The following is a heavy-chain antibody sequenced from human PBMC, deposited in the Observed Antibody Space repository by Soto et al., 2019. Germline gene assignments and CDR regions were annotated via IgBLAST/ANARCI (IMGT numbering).Heavy chain of an antibody. CDR3: ARDRPMESGSLEV. J-gene: IGHJ2*01. D-gene: IGHD3-10*01. CDR2: FYNSGST. CDR1: GGSISSDGHC. Sequence: QVQLQESGPGLVKPAQTLSLTCTVSGGSISSDGHCWSWVRQHPGKGLEWIGYFYNSGSTYYNPALKSRVTVSVDRSKTQFSRKLSSVTAADTAVYYCARDRPMESGSLEVWGRGTLVTVSS. V-gene: IGHV4-31*03.